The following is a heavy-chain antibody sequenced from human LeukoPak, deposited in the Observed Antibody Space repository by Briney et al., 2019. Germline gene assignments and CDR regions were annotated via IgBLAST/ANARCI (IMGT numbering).Heavy chain of an antibody. J-gene: IGHJ6*02. CDR3: GRIAINGNNGMDV. V-gene: IGHV3-72*01. D-gene: IGHD1/OR15-1a*01. CDR1: GFQQSDHY. Sequence: GGPLRLSCAASGFQQSDHYNHGLRQAPGRGLEGVGRCRNKASHYTPEYAASVEGRFTISRDVSESSLYLQMNSMRTEDTAVYYCGRIAINGNNGMDVWGQGTTVTVSS. CDR2: CRNKASHYTP.